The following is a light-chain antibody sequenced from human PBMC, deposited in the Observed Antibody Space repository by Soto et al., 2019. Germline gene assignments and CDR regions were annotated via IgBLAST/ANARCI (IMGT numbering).Light chain of an antibody. J-gene: IGKJ2*01. Sequence: EIVLTQSPGTLSLSPGERATLSCRASQSVRISYLAWYQQKPGQAPRLLIYGASSRATGIPDRFSGSGSVTDFTLTISRLEPEDFAVYYCQQYGSSPYTFGQGTKLEIK. CDR2: GAS. CDR1: QSVRISY. V-gene: IGKV3-20*01. CDR3: QQYGSSPYT.